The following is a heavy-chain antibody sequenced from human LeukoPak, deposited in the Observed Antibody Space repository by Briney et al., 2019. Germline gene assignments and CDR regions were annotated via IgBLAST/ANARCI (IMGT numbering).Heavy chain of an antibody. CDR1: GFTFDDYG. V-gene: IGHV3-20*04. CDR3: ASRYCSSTSCYEKNAFDI. Sequence: GGSLRLSCAASGFTFDDYGMSWVRQAPEKGLEWVSGINWNGGSTGYADSVKGRFTISRDNAKNSLYLQMNSLRAEDTALYYCASRYCSSTSCYEKNAFDIWGQGTMVTVSS. J-gene: IGHJ3*02. D-gene: IGHD2-2*01. CDR2: INWNGGST.